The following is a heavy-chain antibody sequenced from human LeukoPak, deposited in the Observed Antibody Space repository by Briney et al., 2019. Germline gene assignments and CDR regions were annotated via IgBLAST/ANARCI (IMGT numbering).Heavy chain of an antibody. J-gene: IGHJ4*02. CDR2: LHYSVNT. CDR1: GVSISSTTYY. D-gene: IGHD6-13*01. CDR3: ASAGAAAGTVDY. V-gene: IGHV4-39*01. Sequence: PSETLSLTCTVSGVSISSTTYYWGWIPQPPGKGLEWFGSLHYSVNTYYNPSVKSRVTISVDTSKNQFSLKLSSVTAADTAVYYCASAGAAAGTVDYWGQGTLVTVSS.